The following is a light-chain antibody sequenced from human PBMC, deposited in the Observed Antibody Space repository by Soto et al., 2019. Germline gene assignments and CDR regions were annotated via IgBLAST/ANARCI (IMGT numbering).Light chain of an antibody. CDR3: QQTYNTPWT. V-gene: IGKV1-39*01. J-gene: IGKJ1*01. CDR2: AIS. Sequence: DIQMTQSPSSLSASVGDRVTITCRASQSIHNYLNWYQQRPGKAPKLLIYAISNLQSGVPSRFTGSESGTDFTLTISSLQPDDFATYYCQQTYNTPWTFGQGTEVDIK. CDR1: QSIHNY.